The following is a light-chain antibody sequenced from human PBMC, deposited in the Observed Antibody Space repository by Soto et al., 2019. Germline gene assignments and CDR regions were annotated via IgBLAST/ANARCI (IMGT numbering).Light chain of an antibody. Sequence: DIKMTQSPSTLSASVGDRVTITCRASQSISSWLAWYQQKPGKAPNLLIYKASSLESGVPSRFSGSGSGTEFALTITSLQPDDFATYYCQQYSTYPYTFGQGTKLEIK. V-gene: IGKV1-5*03. CDR3: QQYSTYPYT. CDR2: KAS. CDR1: QSISSW. J-gene: IGKJ2*01.